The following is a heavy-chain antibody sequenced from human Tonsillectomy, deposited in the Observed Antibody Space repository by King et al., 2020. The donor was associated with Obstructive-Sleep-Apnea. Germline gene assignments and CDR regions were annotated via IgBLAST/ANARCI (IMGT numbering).Heavy chain of an antibody. J-gene: IGHJ1*01. V-gene: IGHV5-51*01. D-gene: IGHD3-10*01. Sequence: QLVQSGAEVKKPGESLKISCKGSGYSFTSYWIGWVRQMPGKGLEWMGIIYPGDSDTRYSPSFQGQVTISADESISTAYLQWSSLKASDTAMYYCARHSFRAWFGELPKYFQHWGQGTLVTVSS. CDR1: GYSFTSYW. CDR3: ARHSFRAWFGELPKYFQH. CDR2: IYPGDSDT.